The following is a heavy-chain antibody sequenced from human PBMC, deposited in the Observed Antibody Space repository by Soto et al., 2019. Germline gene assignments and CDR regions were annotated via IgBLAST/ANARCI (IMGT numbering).Heavy chain of an antibody. D-gene: IGHD6-13*01. Sequence: QVQLQQWGAGLLKPSETLSLTCAVYGGSFSGYYWSWIRQPPGKGLEWIGEINHSGSTNYNPSLKSRVTISVDTSKTQFSLKLSSVTAADTAVYYCASLAAAPIRKSYYYYGMDVWGQGTTVTVSS. CDR2: INHSGST. CDR3: ASLAAAPIRKSYYYYGMDV. CDR1: GGSFSGYY. J-gene: IGHJ6*02. V-gene: IGHV4-34*01.